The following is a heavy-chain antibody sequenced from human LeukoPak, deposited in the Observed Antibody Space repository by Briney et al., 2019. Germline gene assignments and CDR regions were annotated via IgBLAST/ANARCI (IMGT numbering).Heavy chain of an antibody. CDR2: INPNSGGT. CDR1: GYTFTGYY. J-gene: IGHJ3*02. V-gene: IGHV1-2*02. Sequence: ASVKVSCKASGYTFTGYYVHWVRQAPGRGLEWMGWINPNSGGTNYAQKFQGRVTMTRDTSISTAYMELSRLRSDDTAVYYCARLHSGVPSDAFDIWGQGTMVTVSS. D-gene: IGHD1-1*01. CDR3: ARLHSGVPSDAFDI.